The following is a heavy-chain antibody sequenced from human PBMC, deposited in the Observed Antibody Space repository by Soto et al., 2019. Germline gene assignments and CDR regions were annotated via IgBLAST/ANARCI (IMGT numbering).Heavy chain of an antibody. Sequence: HPGESLRLSCAASGFTFSSYAMSWVRRAPGKGLEWVSAISGSGGSTYYADSVKGRFTISRDNSKNTLYLQMNSLRAEDTAVYYCAKGSYGIYYYYGMDVWGQGTTVTVSS. J-gene: IGHJ6*02. CDR2: ISGSGGST. D-gene: IGHD5-18*01. CDR3: AKGSYGIYYYYGMDV. V-gene: IGHV3-23*01. CDR1: GFTFSSYA.